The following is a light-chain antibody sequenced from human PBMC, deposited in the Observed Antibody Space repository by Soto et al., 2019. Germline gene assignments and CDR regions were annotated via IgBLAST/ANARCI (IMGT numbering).Light chain of an antibody. Sequence: QLVLTQSSSASASLGSSVKLTCTLSSGHSRYFIAWHQQQPGKAPRYLMKLEGGGGYIRGSGVPDRFSGSGTGADRYLTISNLQSEDEADYHCETWDGNIQVFGGGTKLTVL. CDR3: ETWDGNIQV. CDR1: SGHSRYF. V-gene: IGLV4-60*03. CDR2: LEGGGGY. J-gene: IGLJ3*02.